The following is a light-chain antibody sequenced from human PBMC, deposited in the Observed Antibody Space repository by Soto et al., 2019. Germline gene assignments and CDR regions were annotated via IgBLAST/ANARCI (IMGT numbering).Light chain of an antibody. CDR2: DVS. J-gene: IGLJ2*01. CDR1: SSDVGGYNY. Sequence: QSALTQPRSVSGSPGQSVTISCTGTSSDVGGYNYVSWYQQHPGRAPKLMIYDVSKRPSGVPDRFSGSKSGNTASLTISGLQVEDEADYHCCSYAGSYTFVVFGRGTKLTVL. V-gene: IGLV2-11*01. CDR3: CSYAGSYTFVV.